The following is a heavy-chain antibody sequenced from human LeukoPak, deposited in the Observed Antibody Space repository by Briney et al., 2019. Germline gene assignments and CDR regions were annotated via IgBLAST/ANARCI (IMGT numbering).Heavy chain of an antibody. CDR2: ISSNGGTT. V-gene: IGHV3-64*01. D-gene: IGHD2/OR15-2a*01. Sequence: PGGSLRLSCAASGFTFSSYAMHWVRQAPGKGLEYVSAISSNGGTTYYANSVKGRFTISRDNSKNMLYLQTGSLRAEDMAVYYCARASRAFLFDYWGQGTLVTVSS. CDR1: GFTFSSYA. CDR3: ARASRAFLFDY. J-gene: IGHJ4*02.